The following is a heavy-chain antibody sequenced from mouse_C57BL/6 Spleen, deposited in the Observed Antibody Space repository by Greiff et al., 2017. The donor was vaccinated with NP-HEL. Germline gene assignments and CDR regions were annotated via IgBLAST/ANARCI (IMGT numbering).Heavy chain of an antibody. V-gene: IGHV5-4*01. D-gene: IGHD1-1*01. J-gene: IGHJ3*01. CDR1: GFTFSSYA. CDR2: ISDGGSYT. CDR3: AREGSGRTSWFAY. Sequence: EVMLVESGGGLVKPGGSLKLSCAASGFTFSSYAMSWVRQTPEKRLEWVATISDGGSYTYYPDNVKGRFTLSRDNAKNNLYLQMSHLKSEDTAMYYCAREGSGRTSWFAYWGQGTLVTVSA.